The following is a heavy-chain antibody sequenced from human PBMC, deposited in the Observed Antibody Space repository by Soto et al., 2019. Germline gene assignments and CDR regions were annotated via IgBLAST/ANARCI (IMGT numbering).Heavy chain of an antibody. Sequence: QVQLVQSGAEVKKPGASVKVSCKASGYTFTSYGISWVRQAPGQGLEWMGWISAYNGNTNYAQKLQGRVTMTTDTSPSTAYMELRSLRSDDTAVYYCARVGGGYYDILTGYPCWFDPWGQGTLVTVSS. CDR1: GYTFTSYG. J-gene: IGHJ5*02. CDR2: ISAYNGNT. V-gene: IGHV1-18*01. D-gene: IGHD3-9*01. CDR3: ARVGGGYYDILTGYPCWFDP.